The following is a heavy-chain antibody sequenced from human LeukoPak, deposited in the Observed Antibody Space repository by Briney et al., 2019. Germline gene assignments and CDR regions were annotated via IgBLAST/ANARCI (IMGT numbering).Heavy chain of an antibody. Sequence: PSETLSLTCTVSGGSINSYYWSWIRQPPGKGLEWIGYMYYTGSSNYNPSLKSRVTISVDTSKNQFSLKLSSVTAADTAVYYCAKLIQWSDTFDIWGQGTMVIVSS. CDR1: GGSINSYY. D-gene: IGHD2-15*01. V-gene: IGHV4-59*08. CDR2: MYYTGSS. CDR3: AKLIQWSDTFDI. J-gene: IGHJ3*02.